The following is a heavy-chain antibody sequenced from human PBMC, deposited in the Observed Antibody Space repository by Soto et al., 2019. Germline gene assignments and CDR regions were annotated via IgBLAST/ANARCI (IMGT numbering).Heavy chain of an antibody. CDR1: GFAFITYY. CDR3: ARGRYCSSTSCRTYYYYYGMDV. Sequence: ASVKVSCKASGFAFITYYMHWVRQAPGQGLEWVGTVNPSGGDTSYAQKFQGRVTMTRDTSTNSLYMEISNLRSEDTAVYYCARGRYCSSTSCRTYYYYYGMDVWDQGTTVTVSS. J-gene: IGHJ6*02. D-gene: IGHD2-2*01. V-gene: IGHV1-46*01. CDR2: VNPSGGDT.